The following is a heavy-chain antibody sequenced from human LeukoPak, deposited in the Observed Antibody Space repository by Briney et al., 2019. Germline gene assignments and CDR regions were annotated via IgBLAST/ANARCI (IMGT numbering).Heavy chain of an antibody. D-gene: IGHD4/OR15-4a*01. CDR1: GYSFTNYW. CDR2: IYPGDSDT. CDR3: ARRHDNTDYWAY. J-gene: IGHJ4*02. V-gene: IGHV5-51*01. Sequence: GESLKIFCKGSGYSFTNYWIGWVRQMPGTGLEGRGIIYPGDSDTRYSPSFQGQVTISADKSITTAYLEWSSLKASDTAVYYCARRHDNTDYWAYWGQGTLVTVSS.